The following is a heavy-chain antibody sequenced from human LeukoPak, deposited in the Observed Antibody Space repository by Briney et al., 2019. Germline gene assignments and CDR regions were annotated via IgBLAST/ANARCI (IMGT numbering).Heavy chain of an antibody. J-gene: IGHJ6*03. CDR2: INSDGSST. D-gene: IGHD1-26*01. CDR1: GFTFSNYW. CDR3: ARLSSGSYFGYYYYYMDV. Sequence: PGGSLRLSCAASGFTFSNYWMHWVRQAPGKGLVWVSRINSDGSSTSYADSVTGRFTISRDKAKNTLYLQMNSLSAEDTAVYYCARLSSGSYFGYYYYYMDVWGKGTTVTVSS. V-gene: IGHV3-74*01.